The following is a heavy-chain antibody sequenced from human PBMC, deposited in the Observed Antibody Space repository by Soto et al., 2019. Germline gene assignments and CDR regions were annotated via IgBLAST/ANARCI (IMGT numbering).Heavy chain of an antibody. CDR1: GGSISGGNYY. J-gene: IGHJ6*02. CDR2: IFTSGSGST. CDR3: ARDRGFGMDV. Sequence: QVQLQESGPGLVKPSQTLSLTGTVSGGSISGGNYYWNWIRQHPGKGLEWIGYIFTSGSGSTYYNPSLKSRVIISVDTSNNQFSLRLNSVTAADTAVYYCARDRGFGMDVWGQGTTVPVSS. V-gene: IGHV4-31*03.